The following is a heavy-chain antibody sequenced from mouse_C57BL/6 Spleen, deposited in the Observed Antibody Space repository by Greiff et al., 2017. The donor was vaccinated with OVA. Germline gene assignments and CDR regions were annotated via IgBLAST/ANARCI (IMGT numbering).Heavy chain of an antibody. D-gene: IGHD3-1*01. CDR3: ARSGVGVRAMDY. CDR2: IYPGSGST. V-gene: IGHV1-55*01. J-gene: IGHJ4*01. Sequence: QVQLQQSGAELVKPGASVKMSCKASGYTFTSYWITWVKQRPGQGLEWIGDIYPGSGSTNYNEKFKSKATLTVDTSSSTAYMQLSSLTSEDSAVYYCARSGVGVRAMDYWGQGTSVTVSS. CDR1: GYTFTSYW.